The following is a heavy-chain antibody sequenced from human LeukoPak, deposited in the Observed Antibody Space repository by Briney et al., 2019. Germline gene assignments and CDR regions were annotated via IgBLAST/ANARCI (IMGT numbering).Heavy chain of an antibody. CDR2: IHYSGNT. J-gene: IGHJ4*02. V-gene: IGHV4-39*01. CDR1: GGSISSSAYY. CDR3: ARHTNLVSVMVRWMYFDL. D-gene: IGHD2-8*01. Sequence: PSETLSLTCTVSGGSISSSAYYWGWIRQPPGKGLGWIGSIHYSGNTYYKPSLKSRVTISIDTSKNQFSLRLSSVTAADTAVYYCARHTNLVSVMVRWMYFDLWGQGTLVSVSS.